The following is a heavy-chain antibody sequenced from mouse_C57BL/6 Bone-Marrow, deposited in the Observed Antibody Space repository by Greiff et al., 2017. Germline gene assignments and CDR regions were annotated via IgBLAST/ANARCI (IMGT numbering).Heavy chain of an antibody. D-gene: IGHD2-5*01. CDR1: EYEFPSHD. CDR2: INSDGGST. Sequence: EVQRVESGGGLVQPGESLKLSCESNEYEFPSHDMSWVRKTPEKRLELVAAINSDGGSTYYPDTMERRFIISRDNTKKTLYLQMSSLRSEDTALYYCARHTIVTTLYYYAMDYWGQGTSVTVSS. J-gene: IGHJ4*01. CDR3: ARHTIVTTLYYYAMDY. V-gene: IGHV5-2*01.